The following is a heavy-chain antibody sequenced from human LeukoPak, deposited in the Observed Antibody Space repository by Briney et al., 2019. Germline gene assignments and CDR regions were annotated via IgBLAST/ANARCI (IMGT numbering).Heavy chain of an antibody. Sequence: GGSLRLSCAASGFTFSSYWMNWVRQAPGKGLEWVSSISSSSSYIYYADSVKGRFTISRDNAKNSLYLQMNSLRAEDTAVYYCARDRGDYVWGSHRFDAFDIWGQGTMVTVSS. V-gene: IGHV3-21*01. J-gene: IGHJ3*02. CDR2: ISSSSSYI. CDR3: ARDRGDYVWGSHRFDAFDI. CDR1: GFTFSSYW. D-gene: IGHD3-16*02.